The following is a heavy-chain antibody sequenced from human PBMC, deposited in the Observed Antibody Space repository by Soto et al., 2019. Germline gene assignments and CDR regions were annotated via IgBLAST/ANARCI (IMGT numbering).Heavy chain of an antibody. CDR2: IKQDGSEK. D-gene: IGHD3-3*02. CDR1: GFTFSSYW. Sequence: GVSLRLSCAASGFTFSSYWMSWVRQAPGKGLEWVANIKQDGSEKYYVDSVKGRFFFSRDNSKDILYLQMNSLRVEDTAVYYCARDDAFDNENGFDMWGQGTMVTASS. CDR3: ARDDAFDNENGFDM. V-gene: IGHV3-7*01. J-gene: IGHJ3*02.